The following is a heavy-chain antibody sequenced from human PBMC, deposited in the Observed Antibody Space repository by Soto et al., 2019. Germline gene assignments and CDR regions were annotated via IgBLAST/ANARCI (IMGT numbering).Heavy chain of an antibody. CDR3: AVGHTSGSYYGHALF. D-gene: IGHD1-26*01. J-gene: IGHJ4*02. CDR1: GGSFSGYY. V-gene: IGHV4-34*01. CDR2: IDHSGGT. Sequence: SETLSLTCAVHGGSFSGYYWTWIRQAPGKGLAWIGEIDHSGGTNYNSSLKSRVSISVDTSKNQFSLILLSVTAADTGVYYCAVGHTSGSYYGHALFWGQGTLVTVSS.